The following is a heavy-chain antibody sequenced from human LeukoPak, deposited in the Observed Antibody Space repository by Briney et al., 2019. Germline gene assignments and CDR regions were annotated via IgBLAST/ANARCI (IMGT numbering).Heavy chain of an antibody. CDR3: ARVSHDSSGYLDY. V-gene: IGHV3-7*01. D-gene: IGHD3-22*01. CDR2: INQGGSEK. Sequence: PGGSLRLSCTASGFMLSSHWMNWVRQAPGRGLEWVANINQGGSEKYYVDSVKGRFTISRDNAKNSVYLEMSSLRAEDTAVYYCARVSHDSSGYLDYWGQGTLVTVSS. J-gene: IGHJ4*02. CDR1: GFMLSSHW.